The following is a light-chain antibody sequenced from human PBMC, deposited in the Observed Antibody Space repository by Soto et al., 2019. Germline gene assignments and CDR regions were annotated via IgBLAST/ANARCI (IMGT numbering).Light chain of an antibody. CDR2: DAS. Sequence: DIQMTQSPSTLSASVGDRVTITCRASQSFSGWLAWYQQKPGKAPNLLIYDASSLERGVPSRFSGSGSGTEFTLTISYLQPDDFATYYCQQYYSYPWTFGQGTKVAIK. CDR3: QQYYSYPWT. V-gene: IGKV1-5*01. J-gene: IGKJ1*01. CDR1: QSFSGW.